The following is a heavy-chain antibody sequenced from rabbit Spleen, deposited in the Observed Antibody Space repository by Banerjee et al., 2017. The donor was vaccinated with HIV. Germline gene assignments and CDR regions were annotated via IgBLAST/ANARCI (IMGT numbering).Heavy chain of an antibody. CDR3: ARDGAGGSYFAL. D-gene: IGHD8-1*01. CDR1: GFDFSGYY. V-gene: IGHV1S7*01. Sequence: QLEESGGGLVQPGGSLKLSCKASGFDFSGYYLSWVRQAPGKGLEWIGYIDPVFGSTYYANWVNGRFTISSDNAQNTVFLQMTSLTAADTATYFCARDGAGGSYFALWGQGTLVTVS. CDR2: IDPVFGST. J-gene: IGHJ4*01.